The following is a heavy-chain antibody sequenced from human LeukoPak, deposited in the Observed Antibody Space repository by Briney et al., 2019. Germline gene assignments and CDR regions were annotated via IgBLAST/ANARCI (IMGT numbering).Heavy chain of an antibody. CDR1: GFTFSSYA. J-gene: IGHJ4*02. CDR3: ASARYDFWSGSFGY. D-gene: IGHD3-3*01. V-gene: IGHV3-23*01. Sequence: GGSLRLSCAASGFTFSSYAMSWVRQAPGKGLEWVSAISGSGGSTYYGDSVKGRFTISRDNSKNTLYLQMYSLRAEDTGVYYCASARYDFWSGSFGYWGQGTLVTVSS. CDR2: ISGSGGST.